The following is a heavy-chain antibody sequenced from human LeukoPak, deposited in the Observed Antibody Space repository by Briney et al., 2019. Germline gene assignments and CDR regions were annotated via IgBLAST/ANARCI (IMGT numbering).Heavy chain of an antibody. D-gene: IGHD6-6*01. J-gene: IGHJ4*02. Sequence: SETLSLTCIVSGGSTSSSSYYWGWIRQPPGKGLEWIGSIYYSGSTYYNPSLKSRVTISVDTSKNQFSLKLSSVTAADTAVYYCARHVGRSSSGFDYWGQGTLVTVSS. V-gene: IGHV4-39*01. CDR3: ARHVGRSSSGFDY. CDR1: GGSTSSSSYY. CDR2: IYYSGST.